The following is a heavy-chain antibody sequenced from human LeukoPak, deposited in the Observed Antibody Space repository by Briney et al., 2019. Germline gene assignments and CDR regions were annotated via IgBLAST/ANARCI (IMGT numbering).Heavy chain of an antibody. D-gene: IGHD3-22*01. V-gene: IGHV3-23*01. Sequence: GGSLRLSCAASGFTVSSNYMSWVRQAPVKGLEWVSAISGSGGSTYYADSVKGRFTISRDNSKNTLYLQMNSLRAEDTAVYYCAKFRGITMSPFDYWGQGTLVTVSS. J-gene: IGHJ4*02. CDR3: AKFRGITMSPFDY. CDR1: GFTVSSNY. CDR2: ISGSGGST.